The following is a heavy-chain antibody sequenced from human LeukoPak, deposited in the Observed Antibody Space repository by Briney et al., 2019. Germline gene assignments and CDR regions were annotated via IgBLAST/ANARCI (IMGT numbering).Heavy chain of an antibody. CDR3: ARDPRLKMAYSSSWYVY. CDR2: FDPEDGET. V-gene: IGHV1-24*01. D-gene: IGHD6-13*01. J-gene: IGHJ4*02. Sequence: GASVKVSCKVSGYTLTELSMHWVRQAPGKGLEWMGGFDPEDGETIYAQKLQGRVTMTTDTSTSTAYMELRSLRSDDTAVYYCARDPRLKMAYSSSWYVYWGQGTLVTVSS. CDR1: GYTLTELS.